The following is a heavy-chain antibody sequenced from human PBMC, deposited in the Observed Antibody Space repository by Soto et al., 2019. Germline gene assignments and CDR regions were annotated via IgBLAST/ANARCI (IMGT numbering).Heavy chain of an antibody. J-gene: IGHJ5*02. V-gene: IGHV4-31*03. CDR3: ARDPAP. Sequence: QVQLQESGPGLVKPSETLSLTCTVSGGSITRGGYYWSCIRQHPGKGLEWIGYIYNSGTTYYNPSLKSRVTISVATSKNQFSLKLTSVTAAETAVYYCARDPAPWGQGTLVTVSS. CDR1: GGSITRGGYY. CDR2: IYNSGTT.